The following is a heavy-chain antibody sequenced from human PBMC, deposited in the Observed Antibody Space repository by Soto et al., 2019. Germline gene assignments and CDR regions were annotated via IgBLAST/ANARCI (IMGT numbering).Heavy chain of an antibody. CDR1: GFTFSDYY. V-gene: IGHV3-11*01. CDR3: ARVVTDIVVVPAAMRKEEYYYYYYYMDV. D-gene: IGHD2-2*01. CDR2: ISSSGSTI. J-gene: IGHJ6*03. Sequence: GGSLRLSCAASGFTFSDYYMSWIRQAPGKGLEWVSYISSSGSTIYYADSVKGRFTISRDNAKNSLYLQMNSLRAEDTAVYYCARVVTDIVVVPAAMRKEEYYYYYYYMDVWGKGTTVTVSS.